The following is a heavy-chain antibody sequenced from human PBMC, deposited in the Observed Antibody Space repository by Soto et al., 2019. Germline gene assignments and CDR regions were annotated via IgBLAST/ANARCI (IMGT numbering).Heavy chain of an antibody. Sequence: SETLSLTCAVYGGSFSGYYWSWIRQPPGKGLEWIGEINHSGSTNYNPSLKSRVTISVDTSKNQFSLKLSSVTAADTAVYYCAREGIAVAGTGNWFDPWGRGTLVTVSS. CDR1: GGSFSGYY. CDR2: INHSGST. CDR3: AREGIAVAGTGNWFDP. D-gene: IGHD6-19*01. J-gene: IGHJ5*02. V-gene: IGHV4-34*01.